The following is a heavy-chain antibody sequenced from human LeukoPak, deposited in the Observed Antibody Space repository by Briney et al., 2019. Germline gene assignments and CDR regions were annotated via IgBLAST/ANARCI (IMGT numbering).Heavy chain of an antibody. D-gene: IGHD1-26*01. Sequence: ASVKVSCKVSGYTLTELSMHWVRQAPGKGLEWMGGFDPEDGETIYAQKFQGRVTMTEDTSTDTAHMELSSLRSEDTAVYYCALSSGWELSAYYYYGMDVWGQGTTVTVSS. J-gene: IGHJ6*02. CDR2: FDPEDGET. CDR3: ALSSGWELSAYYYYGMDV. V-gene: IGHV1-24*01. CDR1: GYTLTELS.